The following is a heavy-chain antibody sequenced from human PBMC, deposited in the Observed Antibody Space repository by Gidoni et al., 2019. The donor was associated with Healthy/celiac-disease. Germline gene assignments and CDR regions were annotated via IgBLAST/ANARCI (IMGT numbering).Heavy chain of an antibody. CDR1: GFTFSSYS. CDR2: ISSSSSTI. V-gene: IGHV3-48*02. CDR3: ARMRATRDLPFDY. J-gene: IGHJ4*02. Sequence: EVQLVESGGGLVQPGGSLRLSCAASGFTFSSYSRNWVRQAPGKGLEWVSYISSSSSTIYYADSVKGRFTISRDNAKNSLYLQMNSLRDEDTAVYYCARMRATRDLPFDYWGQGTLATVSS.